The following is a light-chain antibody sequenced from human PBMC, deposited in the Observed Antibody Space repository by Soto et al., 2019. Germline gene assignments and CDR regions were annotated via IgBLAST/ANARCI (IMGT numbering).Light chain of an antibody. CDR2: AAS. CDR1: QTISDF. CDR3: QQSFSTPRT. J-gene: IGKJ1*01. V-gene: IGKV1-39*01. Sequence: DIQMTQSPSSLSASLGDRVTITCRASQTISDFLNWYQHKPGKAPKLLIYAASSLQGGVPSRFSGSGSGTNFTLTISGLQSEDLTTYFCQQSFSTPRTFGQGTTVDIK.